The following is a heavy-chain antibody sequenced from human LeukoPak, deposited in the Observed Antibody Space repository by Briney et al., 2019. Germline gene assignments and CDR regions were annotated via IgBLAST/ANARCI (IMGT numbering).Heavy chain of an antibody. D-gene: IGHD3-16*01. CDR3: ARNRVGGAPNFDY. V-gene: IGHV4-59*01. CDR2: IYYSGST. Sequence: SETLSLTCTVSGGSISSYYWTWIRQPPGKGLEWLGYIYYSGSTNYNPSLKSRVTISLDTSKNQFSLRLTSVTAADTAVYYCARNRVGGAPNFDYWGQGTLVTVFS. J-gene: IGHJ4*02. CDR1: GGSISSYY.